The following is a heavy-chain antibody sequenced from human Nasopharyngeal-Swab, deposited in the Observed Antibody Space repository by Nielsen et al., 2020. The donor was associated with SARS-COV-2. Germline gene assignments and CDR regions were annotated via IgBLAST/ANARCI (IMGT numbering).Heavy chain of an antibody. Sequence: ASVQVSCKTSGYTFTGYYLHWRRQAPGQGLEWMGWINPKSGGTNYAQKFQGWVTMTSDTSISTAYMELNRLRSDDTAVYYCARGGRTLLVVSASGNWFDPWGQGTLVTVSS. CDR2: INPKSGGT. V-gene: IGHV1-2*04. D-gene: IGHD2-8*02. J-gene: IGHJ5*02. CDR1: GYTFTGYY. CDR3: ARGGRTLLVVSASGNWFDP.